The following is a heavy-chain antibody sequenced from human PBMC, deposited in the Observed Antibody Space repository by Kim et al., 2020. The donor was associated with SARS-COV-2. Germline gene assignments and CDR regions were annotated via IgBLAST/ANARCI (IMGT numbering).Heavy chain of an antibody. V-gene: IGHV4-61*03. Sequence: TKYNPSLRSRVTISIDTSKNHFYLKLIAVTAADTAVYYCARVRGSFPYLDFWGQGTLVTVSS. D-gene: IGHD3-10*01. CDR3: ARVRGSFPYLDF. J-gene: IGHJ4*02. CDR2: T.